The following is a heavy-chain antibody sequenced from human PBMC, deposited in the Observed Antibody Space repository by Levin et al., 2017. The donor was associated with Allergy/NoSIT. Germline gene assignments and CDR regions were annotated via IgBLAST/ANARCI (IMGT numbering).Heavy chain of an antibody. CDR3: ARADSSGYPDY. D-gene: IGHD3-22*01. J-gene: IGHJ4*02. V-gene: IGHV3-30-3*01. CDR1: GFTFKSYA. CDR2: ISYDGSTT. Sequence: PTGGSLRLSCAASGFTFKSYAMHWFRQAPGKGLEWVAVISYDGSTTYYADSVKGRFTISRDSSKNTLYVQMNSLRPEDTAVYYCARADSSGYPDYWGQGTLVTVSS.